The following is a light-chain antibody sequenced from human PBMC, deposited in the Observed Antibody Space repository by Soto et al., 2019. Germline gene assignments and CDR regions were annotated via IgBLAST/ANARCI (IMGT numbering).Light chain of an antibody. Sequence: DIQMTQSPSSLSASVGDRVTITCRASQSISSYLNWYQQKPGKAAKLLIYAASTLQSGVPSRFCGSGSGTDATPTSSRLQPEDFATYYGQQSYRAPHMYTCGQGTKLESK. CDR2: AAS. J-gene: IGKJ2*01. CDR3: QQSYRAPHMYT. CDR1: QSISSY. V-gene: IGKV1-39*01.